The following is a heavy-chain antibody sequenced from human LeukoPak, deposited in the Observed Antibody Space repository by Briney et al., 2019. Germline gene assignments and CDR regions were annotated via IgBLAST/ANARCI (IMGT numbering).Heavy chain of an antibody. CDR1: GFTFDDYG. V-gene: IGHV3-20*04. CDR2: INWNGGST. J-gene: IGHJ4*02. Sequence: GGSLRLSCAASGFTFDDYGMSWVRQAPGKGLEWVSGINWNGGSTGYADSVKGRFTISRDNAKNSLYLQMNSLRAEDAALYYCARGYCSSTSCYFDYWGQGTLVTVSS. CDR3: ARGYCSSTSCYFDY. D-gene: IGHD2-2*01.